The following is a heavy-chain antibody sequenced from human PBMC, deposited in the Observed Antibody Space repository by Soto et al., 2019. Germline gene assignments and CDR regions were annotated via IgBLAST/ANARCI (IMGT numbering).Heavy chain of an antibody. CDR1: GFTFINAW. D-gene: IGHD3-10*01. V-gene: IGHV3-15*01. CDR3: TTLTMVDVHNDY. J-gene: IGHJ4*02. Sequence: GSLRLSCAASGFTFINAWMSWVRQAPGKGLEWVGRIKSKAAGGTTDYAAPVKGRFTISRDDSKTTLYLQMNSLRTEDTAVYYCTTLTMVDVHNDYWGQGTLVTVSS. CDR2: IKSKAAGGTT.